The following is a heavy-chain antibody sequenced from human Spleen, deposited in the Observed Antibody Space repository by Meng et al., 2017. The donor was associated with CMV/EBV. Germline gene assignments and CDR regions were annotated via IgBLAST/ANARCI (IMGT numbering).Heavy chain of an antibody. CDR2: IKQDGSEK. CDR1: GFTFSSYW. Sequence: LSLTCAASGFTFSSYWMSWVRQAPGKGLEWVANIKQDGSEKYYVDSVKGRFTISRDNAKNSLYLQMNSLRAEDTAVYYCARGSGSLYYYYGMDVWGQGTTVTVSS. D-gene: IGHD3-10*01. V-gene: IGHV3-7*04. CDR3: ARGSGSLYYYYGMDV. J-gene: IGHJ6*02.